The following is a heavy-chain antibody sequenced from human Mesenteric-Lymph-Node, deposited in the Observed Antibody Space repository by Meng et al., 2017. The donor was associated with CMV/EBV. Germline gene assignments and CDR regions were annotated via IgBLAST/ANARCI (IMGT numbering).Heavy chain of an antibody. J-gene: IGHJ4*02. V-gene: IGHV4-34*01. CDR1: GGSFSGYY. Sequence: QVRLHQGGAGLLKPSENLSVTCAVYGGSFSGYYWNWIRQSPEKGLEWIGEINHSGSTTYNPSFTSRIIISVDTSTNQISLNMSSVTAADTAVYYCARGSSYDILTGYFDYWGQGALVTVSS. CDR3: ARGSSYDILTGYFDY. CDR2: INHSGST. D-gene: IGHD3-9*01.